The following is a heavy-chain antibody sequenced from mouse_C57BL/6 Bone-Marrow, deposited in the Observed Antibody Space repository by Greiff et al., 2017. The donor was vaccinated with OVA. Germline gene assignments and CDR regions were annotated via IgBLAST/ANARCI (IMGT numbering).Heavy chain of an antibody. CDR1: GYSITSGYY. V-gene: IGHV3-6*01. D-gene: IGHD2-3*01. CDR3: ARDRIYDGYYVWFAD. J-gene: IGHJ3*01. Sequence: EVQLQESGPGLVKPSQSLSLTCSVTGYSITSGYYWNWIRQFPGNKLEWMGYISYDGSNNYNPSLKNRISITRDTSKNQFFLKLNSVTTEDTATYYCARDRIYDGYYVWFADWGQGTLVTVSA. CDR2: ISYDGSN.